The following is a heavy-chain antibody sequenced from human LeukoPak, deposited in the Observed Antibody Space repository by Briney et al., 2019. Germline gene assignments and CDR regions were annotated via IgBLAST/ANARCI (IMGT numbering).Heavy chain of an antibody. D-gene: IGHD5-18*01. V-gene: IGHV4-39*01. CDR3: VSPRGFSYGYFDY. Sequence: SETLSLTCTVSGGSISSSSVYWGWIRQPPGKGLEWIGSIYYSKNTYYNPSLKSRVTISADTSKNQFSLTLGSVSATDTAVYYCVSPRGFSYGYFDYWGQGTLVTVSS. CDR1: GGSISSSSVY. J-gene: IGHJ4*02. CDR2: IYYSKNT.